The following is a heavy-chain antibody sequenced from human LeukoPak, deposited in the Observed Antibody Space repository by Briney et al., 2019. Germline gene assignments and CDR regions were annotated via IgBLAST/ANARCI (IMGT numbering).Heavy chain of an antibody. J-gene: IGHJ4*02. CDR3: AKDHYYYGSGSSKTAFDY. CDR2: ISGSGGST. CDR1: GFTFSSYA. Sequence: GGSLRLSCAASGFTFSSYAMRWVRQAPGKGLEWVSAISGSGGSTYYADSVKGRFTISRDNSKNTLYLQMNSLRAEDTAVYYCAKDHYYYGSGSSKTAFDYWGQGTLVTVSS. D-gene: IGHD3-10*01. V-gene: IGHV3-23*01.